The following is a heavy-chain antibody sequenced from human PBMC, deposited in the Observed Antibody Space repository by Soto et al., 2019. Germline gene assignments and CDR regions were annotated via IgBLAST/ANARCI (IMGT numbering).Heavy chain of an antibody. CDR2: ISYDGSNK. D-gene: IGHD6-13*01. J-gene: IGHJ4*02. V-gene: IGHV3-30*18. Sequence: QVQLVESGGGVVQPGRSLRLSCAASGFTFSSYGMHWVRQAPGKGLEWVAVISYDGSNKYYADSVKGRFTISRDNSKNTLYLQMNSLRAEDTAVYYCAKDLAYSSSSDFDYWGQGTLVTVSS. CDR1: GFTFSSYG. CDR3: AKDLAYSSSSDFDY.